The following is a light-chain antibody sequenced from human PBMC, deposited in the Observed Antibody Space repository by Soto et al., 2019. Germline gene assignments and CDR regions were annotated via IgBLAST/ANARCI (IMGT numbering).Light chain of an antibody. V-gene: IGKV1-39*01. Sequence: DIQMTQSPSSLSASVGDRVTITCRASRSISSNLNWYQQKPGKAPKLLIYFASSLQSGVPSRFSGSGSGTDFTLTISSLQTEDFATYFCQQTSSTQLTFGGGTKVEIK. CDR2: FAS. CDR3: QQTSSTQLT. J-gene: IGKJ4*01. CDR1: RSISSN.